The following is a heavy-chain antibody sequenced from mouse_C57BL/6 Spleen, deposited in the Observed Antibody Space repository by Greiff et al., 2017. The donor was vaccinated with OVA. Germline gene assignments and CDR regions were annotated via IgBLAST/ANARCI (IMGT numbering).Heavy chain of an antibody. CDR2: INPNNGGT. V-gene: IGHV1-18*01. CDR3: ARSGDGYYVGAMDY. J-gene: IGHJ4*01. Sequence: VQLQQSGPELVKPGASVKIPCKASGYTFTDYNMDWVKQSHGKSLEWIGDINPNNGGTIYNQKFKGKATLTVDKSSSTAYMELRSLTSEDTAVYYCARSGDGYYVGAMDYWGQGTSVTVSA. D-gene: IGHD2-3*01. CDR1: GYTFTDYN.